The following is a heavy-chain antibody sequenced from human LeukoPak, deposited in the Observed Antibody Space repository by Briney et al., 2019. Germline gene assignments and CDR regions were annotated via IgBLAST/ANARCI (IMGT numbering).Heavy chain of an antibody. V-gene: IGHV3-23*01. CDR2: ISGNGDST. J-gene: IGHJ4*02. CDR1: GFTFSSYA. Sequence: GGSLRLSCAASGFTFSSYAMTWVRQAPGKGLEWVSAISGNGDSTYYADSVKGRFTISRDNSKNTLFLQMNGLRAEDTALYYCAKTTPYSSSPYYFDYWGQGTLVTVSS. CDR3: AKTTPYSSSPYYFDY. D-gene: IGHD6-13*01.